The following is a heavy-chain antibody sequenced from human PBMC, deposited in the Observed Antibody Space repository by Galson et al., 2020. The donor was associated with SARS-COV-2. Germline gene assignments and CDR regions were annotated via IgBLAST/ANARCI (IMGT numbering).Heavy chain of an antibody. J-gene: IGHJ4*02. CDR1: GYNFTTYW. V-gene: IGHV5-51*01. Sequence: GESLKISCKGSGYNFTTYWIGWVRQMPGKGLEWMGNIYPGDSDTTYSPSFQGQVTISADKSISTAYLRWSSLRASDTAIYYCARRPAFSGSWYSYLDYWGQGTLVTVSS. CDR2: IYPGDSDT. CDR3: ARRPAFSGSWYSYLDY. D-gene: IGHD6-13*01.